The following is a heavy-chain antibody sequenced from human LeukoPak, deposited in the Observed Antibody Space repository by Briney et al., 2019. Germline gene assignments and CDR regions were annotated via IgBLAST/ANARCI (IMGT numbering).Heavy chain of an antibody. V-gene: IGHV3-9*01. CDR1: GFTFDDYA. CDR2: ISWNSGSI. J-gene: IGHJ4*02. CDR3: AKDSGSTGAYFDY. Sequence: PGGSLRLSCAASGFTFDDYAMHWVRQAPGKGLEWVSDISWNSGSIGYADSVKGRFTISRDNAKNSLYLQMNSLRAEDTALYYCAKDSGSTGAYFDYWGQGTLVTVSS. D-gene: IGHD6-13*01.